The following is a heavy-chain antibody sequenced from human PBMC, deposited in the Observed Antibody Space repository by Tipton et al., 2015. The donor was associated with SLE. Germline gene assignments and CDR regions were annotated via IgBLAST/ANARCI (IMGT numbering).Heavy chain of an antibody. V-gene: IGHV4-59*11. CDR2: IYYTGST. J-gene: IGHJ5*02. CDR1: GGSMTSHY. CDR3: ARDVSGWHNWFDA. D-gene: IGHD6-19*01. Sequence: TLSLTCTVSGGSMTSHYLTWIRQPPGKALEFIGYIYYTGSTNYNSFLKSRVTISVDTSKNQFSLKLTSVTAADTAVYYCARDVSGWHNWFDARGQGTLVTVSS.